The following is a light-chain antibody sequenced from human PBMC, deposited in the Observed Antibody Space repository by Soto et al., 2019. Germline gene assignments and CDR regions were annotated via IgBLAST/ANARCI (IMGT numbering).Light chain of an antibody. CDR2: DAS. CDR3: QQYNSYSPWA. Sequence: DIQMTQSPSTLSGSVGDRVTITCRASQTISSWLAWYQQKPGKAPKLLIYDASSLESGVPSRFSGSGSGTEFTLTISSLQPDDFATYYCQQYNSYSPWAFGQGTKAEIQ. J-gene: IGKJ1*01. V-gene: IGKV1-5*01. CDR1: QTISSW.